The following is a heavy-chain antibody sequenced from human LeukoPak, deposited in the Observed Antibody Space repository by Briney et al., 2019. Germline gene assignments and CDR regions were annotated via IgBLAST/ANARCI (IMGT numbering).Heavy chain of an antibody. CDR2: IIPIFGTA. Sequence: SVKVSCKASGGTLSSYAISWVRQAPGQGLEWMGGIIPIFGTANYAQKFQGRVTITTDESTSTAYMELSSLRSEDSAVYYCARGTIAAAMFDPWGQGTLVTVSS. V-gene: IGHV1-69*05. CDR1: GGTLSSYA. CDR3: ARGTIAAAMFDP. D-gene: IGHD6-13*01. J-gene: IGHJ5*02.